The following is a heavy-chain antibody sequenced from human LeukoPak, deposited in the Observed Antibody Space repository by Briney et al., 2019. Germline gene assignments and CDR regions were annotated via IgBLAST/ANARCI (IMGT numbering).Heavy chain of an antibody. CDR1: GGSISSYY. J-gene: IGHJ4*02. D-gene: IGHD2-8*01. CDR3: ARGLNRPNGRNYFDY. CDR2: INHSGST. V-gene: IGHV4-34*01. Sequence: PSETLSLTCTVSGGSISSYYWSWIRQPPGKGLEWIGEINHSGSTNYNPSLKSRVTISVDTSKNQFSLKLSSVTAADTAVYYCARGLNRPNGRNYFDYWGQGTLVTVSS.